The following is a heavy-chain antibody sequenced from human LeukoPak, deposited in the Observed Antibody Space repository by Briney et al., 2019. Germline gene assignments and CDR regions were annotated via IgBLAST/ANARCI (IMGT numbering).Heavy chain of an antibody. V-gene: IGHV3-30*02. J-gene: IGHJ3*02. CDR3: AKDIWGTNDDAFDI. D-gene: IGHD1/OR15-1a*01. Sequence: PGGSLRLSCAASGFTFSSYGMHWVRQAPGKGMEWVAFIRYDGSDEYKADSVKGRFTISRDNSKNTLYLQMNSLRAEDTAVYYCAKDIWGTNDDAFDIWGQGTMVTVSS. CDR2: IRYDGSDE. CDR1: GFTFSSYG.